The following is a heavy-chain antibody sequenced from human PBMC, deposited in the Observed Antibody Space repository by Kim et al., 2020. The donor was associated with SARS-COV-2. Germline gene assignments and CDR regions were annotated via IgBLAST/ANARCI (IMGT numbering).Heavy chain of an antibody. J-gene: IGHJ5*02. V-gene: IGHV4-34*01. CDR2: INHSGST. CDR1: GGSFSGYY. CDR3: ARGPGYSCSWYGARSWFDP. Sequence: SETLSLTCAVYGGSFSGYYWSWIRQPPGKGLEWIGEINHSGSTNYNPSLKSRFTISVDTSKNQFSLKLSSVTAADTAVYYCARGPGYSCSWYGARSWFDPGGQGTLVTVAS. D-gene: IGHD6-13*01.